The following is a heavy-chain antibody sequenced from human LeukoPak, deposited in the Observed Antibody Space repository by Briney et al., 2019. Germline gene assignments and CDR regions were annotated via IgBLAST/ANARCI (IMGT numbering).Heavy chain of an antibody. J-gene: IGHJ2*01. CDR3: ATLEIVVVPSWYFDL. Sequence: GGSLRLSCAASGFAFSSYAMHWVRQAPGKGLEWVAVISYDGSNKYYADSAKGRFTISRDNSKNTLYLQMNSLRAEDTAVYYCATLEIVVVPSWYFDLWGRGTLVTVSS. CDR2: ISYDGSNK. V-gene: IGHV3-30*04. CDR1: GFAFSSYA. D-gene: IGHD3-22*01.